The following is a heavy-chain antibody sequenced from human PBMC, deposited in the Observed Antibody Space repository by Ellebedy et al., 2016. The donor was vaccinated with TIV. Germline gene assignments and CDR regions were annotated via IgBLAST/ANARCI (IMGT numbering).Heavy chain of an antibody. V-gene: IGHV1-8*01. J-gene: IGHJ4*02. CDR1: GYTFTSYT. CDR2: MNPNSGDT. D-gene: IGHD3-10*01. CDR3: AREGGRGYGEIDD. Sequence: AASVTVSCKSSGYTFTSYTIHWVRQASGQGLEWMGWMNPNSGDTGYSLKFQGRVNMTTNRSVSTAYMELLSLASDDTAMYYCAREGGRGYGEIDDWGQGTLVTVSS.